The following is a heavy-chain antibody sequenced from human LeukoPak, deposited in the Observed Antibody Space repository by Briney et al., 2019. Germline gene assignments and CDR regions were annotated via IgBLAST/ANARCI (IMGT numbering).Heavy chain of an antibody. Sequence: GGSLTLSCAASGFTFSDYAMSWVRQAPGKGLEWVSTASCYVGKQYHADSVRGRFTVSRDNSRNTVSLQMSSLRAEDTGIYYCAKAGIGADGAGFLCEYWGQGTLVTVSS. V-gene: IGHV3-23*01. CDR2: ASCYVGKQ. CDR1: GFTFSDYA. D-gene: IGHD1-1*01. CDR3: AKAGIGADGAGFLCEY. J-gene: IGHJ4*02.